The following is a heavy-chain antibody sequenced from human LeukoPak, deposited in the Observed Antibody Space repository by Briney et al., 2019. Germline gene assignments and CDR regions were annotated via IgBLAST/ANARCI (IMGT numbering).Heavy chain of an antibody. CDR1: GYTFTSYY. CDR3: ARANQVIAAAGISQQGPWFDP. D-gene: IGHD6-13*01. J-gene: IGHJ5*02. CDR2: INPSGGST. V-gene: IGHV1-46*01. Sequence: GASVKVSCKASGYTFTSYYMHWVRQAPGQGLEWMGIINPSGGSTSYAQKFQGRVTMTRDMSTSTVYMELSSLRSEDTAVYYCARANQVIAAAGISQQGPWFDPWGRGTLVTVSS.